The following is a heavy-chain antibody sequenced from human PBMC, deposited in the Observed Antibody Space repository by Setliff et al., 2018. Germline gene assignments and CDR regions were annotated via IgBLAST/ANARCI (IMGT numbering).Heavy chain of an antibody. J-gene: IGHJ6*03. CDR2: FNPNSGDT. V-gene: IGHV1-2*06. CDR1: GYIFTGYY. CDR3: ARTAYYGSGTFPYYYYYYLDV. D-gene: IGHD3-10*01. Sequence: ASVKVSCKASGYIFTGYYIHWVRQAPGQGLEWMGRFNPNSGDTNSAQKFQGRVTMTRDTSISTAYMELSRLKYDDTAVYYCARTAYYGSGTFPYYYYYYLDVWGKGTTVTVSS.